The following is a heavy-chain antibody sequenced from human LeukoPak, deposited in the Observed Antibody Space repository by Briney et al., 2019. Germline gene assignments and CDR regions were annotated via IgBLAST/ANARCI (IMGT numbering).Heavy chain of an antibody. Sequence: SETLSLTCAVYGGSFSGYYWSWIRKPPGKGLEWIGEFNHSGSTNYNPSLKSRVTISVDTSKNQFSLKLSSVTAADTAVYYCARARYCSSTSCYLNAFDIWGQGTMVTVSS. CDR3: ARARYCSSTSCYLNAFDI. D-gene: IGHD2-2*01. V-gene: IGHV4-34*01. CDR2: FNHSGST. J-gene: IGHJ3*02. CDR1: GGSFSGYY.